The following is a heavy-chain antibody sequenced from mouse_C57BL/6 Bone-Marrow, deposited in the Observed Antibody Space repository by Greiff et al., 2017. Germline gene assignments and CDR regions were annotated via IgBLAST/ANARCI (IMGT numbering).Heavy chain of an antibody. D-gene: IGHD2-4*01. J-gene: IGHJ4*01. V-gene: IGHV6-6*01. CDR2: IRNKANNHAT. Sequence: EVQLVESGGGLVQPGGSMKLSCAASGFTFSDAWMDWVRQSPEKGLEWVAEIRNKANNHATYYAESVKGRFTISRDDSKSSVYLQMNSLRAEDTGIYYCTRPYYYDCVYAMYDWGQGTSVTVSS. CDR3: TRPYYYDCVYAMYD. CDR1: GFTFSDAW.